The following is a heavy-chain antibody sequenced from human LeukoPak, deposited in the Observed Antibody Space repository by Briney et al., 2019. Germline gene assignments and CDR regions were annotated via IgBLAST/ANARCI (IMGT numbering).Heavy chain of an antibody. CDR2: ISSSSSYT. CDR3: ARNGGYSNYYFDY. CDR1: GFTFSDYY. V-gene: IGHV3-11*06. J-gene: IGHJ4*02. Sequence: GGSLRLSCAASGFTFSDYYMSWIRQAPGKGLEWVSYISSSSSYTNYADSVKGRSTISRDNAKNSLYLQMNSLRAEDTAVYYCARNGGYSNYYFDYWGQGTLVTVSS. D-gene: IGHD5-18*01.